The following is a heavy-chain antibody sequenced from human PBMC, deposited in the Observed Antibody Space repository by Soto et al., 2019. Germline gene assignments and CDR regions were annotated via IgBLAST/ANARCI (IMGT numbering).Heavy chain of an antibody. CDR2: ISAISRYT. V-gene: IGHV3-11*06. CDR1: GFAFSDND. D-gene: IGHD6-6*01. Sequence: GGSLRLSCEASGFAFSDNDMTWIRQGPGKGLEWVAYISAISRYTNYADSVKGRFSISRDNAKNSVYLQMNSMRVEDSAIYYCANLGTSIAASLGSWAPGTVVTVSS. J-gene: IGHJ5*02. CDR3: ANLGTSIAASLGS.